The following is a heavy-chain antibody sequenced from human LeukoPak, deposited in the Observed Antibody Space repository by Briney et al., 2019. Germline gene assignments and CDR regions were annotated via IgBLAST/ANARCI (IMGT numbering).Heavy chain of an antibody. CDR1: GYSFTSYA. CDR3: ARALLSGGDYQPHYYYYYMDV. J-gene: IGHJ6*03. CDR2: INPNSGGT. Sequence: ASVKVSCKASGYSFTSYAMNWVRQAPGQGLEWMGWINPNSGGTNYAQKFQGRVTMTRDTSISTAYMELSRLRSDDTAVYYCARALLSGGDYQPHYYYYYMDVWGKGTTVTVSS. V-gene: IGHV1-2*02. D-gene: IGHD4-17*01.